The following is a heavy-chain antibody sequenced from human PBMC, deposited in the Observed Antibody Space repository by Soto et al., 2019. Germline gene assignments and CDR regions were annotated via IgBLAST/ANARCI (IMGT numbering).Heavy chain of an antibody. CDR2: ISAYNGNT. V-gene: IGHV1-18*01. CDR3: ARSIVVVTALDY. J-gene: IGHJ4*02. Sequence: QVQLVQSGAEVKKPGASVKVSCKASGYTFTSFGISWVRQAPGQGLEWMGWISAYNGNTNYAQKFQGRVTITRDTSASTAYMELSSLRSEDTAVYYCARSIVVVTALDYWGQGTLVTVSS. CDR1: GYTFTSFG. D-gene: IGHD2-21*02.